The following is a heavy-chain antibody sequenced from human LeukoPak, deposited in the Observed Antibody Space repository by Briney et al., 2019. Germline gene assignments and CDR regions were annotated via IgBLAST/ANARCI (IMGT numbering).Heavy chain of an antibody. CDR2: IYYSGST. J-gene: IGHJ5*02. Sequence: SETLSLTCTVSGGSVSSYHWSWIRQPPGKGLEWIGYIYYSGSTNYNPSLKSRVTISVDTSKNQFSLKLSSVTAADTAVYYCARVNVVVVAATVNNWFDPWGQGTLVTVSS. V-gene: IGHV4-59*02. D-gene: IGHD2-15*01. CDR3: ARVNVVVVAATVNNWFDP. CDR1: GGSVSSYH.